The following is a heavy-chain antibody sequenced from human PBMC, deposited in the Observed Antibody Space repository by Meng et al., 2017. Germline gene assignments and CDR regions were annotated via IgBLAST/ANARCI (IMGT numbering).Heavy chain of an antibody. CDR2: ISSSSSYI. V-gene: IGHV3-21*01. CDR3: ARDRGDGGWYLAYYYGMGV. J-gene: IGHJ6*02. CDR1: GFTFSSYS. Sequence: GGSLRLSCAASGFTFSSYSMNWVRQAPGKGLEWVSSISSSSSYIYYADSVKGRFTISRDNAKNSLYLQMNSLRAEDTAVYYCARDRGDGGWYLAYYYGMGVWGQGTMVTVSS. D-gene: IGHD6-19*01.